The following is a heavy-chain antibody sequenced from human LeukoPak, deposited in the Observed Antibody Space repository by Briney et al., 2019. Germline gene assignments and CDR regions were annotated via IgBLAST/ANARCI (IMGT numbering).Heavy chain of an antibody. CDR2: IKEDGSET. Sequence: RGSLRLSCVASAFAFSSNWMSWVGQAPGKGLEWVASIKEDGSETYYVDSVKGRFTISRDNAKNSLYLQMNSLRAEDTAVYYCARDLHPRYYLPDYWGQGNMVTVSS. CDR3: ARDLHPRYYLPDY. CDR1: AFAFSSNW. J-gene: IGHJ4*02. V-gene: IGHV3-7*04. D-gene: IGHD1-26*01.